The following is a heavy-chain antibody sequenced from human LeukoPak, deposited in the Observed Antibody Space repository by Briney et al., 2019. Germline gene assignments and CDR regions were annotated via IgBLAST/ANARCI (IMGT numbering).Heavy chain of an antibody. CDR3: AKIQFQLPPARWPSIS. V-gene: IGHV3-23*01. Sequence: GSLRLSCAASGFTFSKYAMSWVRQAPTKGLEWVSTISGSGDGTYYADSVKGRFTISRDNAKNTLYLQTNSLRAEDTAIYYCAKIQFQLPPARWPSISWGQGALVTVSS. CDR1: GFTFSKYA. D-gene: IGHD5-24*01. CDR2: ISGSGDGT. J-gene: IGHJ5*02.